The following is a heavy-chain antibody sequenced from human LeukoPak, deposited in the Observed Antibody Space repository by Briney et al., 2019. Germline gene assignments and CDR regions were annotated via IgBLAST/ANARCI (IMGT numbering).Heavy chain of an antibody. J-gene: IGHJ4*02. CDR2: IIPIVGTT. CDR3: ARGGYYYDSSGYSHLPDY. V-gene: IGHV1-69*13. CDR1: GGTFSIYA. D-gene: IGHD3-22*01. Sequence: SVTVSCKASGGTFSIYAFSWVRQAPGQGLEWMGGIIPIVGTTNYAQMFQGRVTFTADESTSTAYMELSSLRSEDTAAYYCARGGYYYDSSGYSHLPDYWGQGTLVTVSS.